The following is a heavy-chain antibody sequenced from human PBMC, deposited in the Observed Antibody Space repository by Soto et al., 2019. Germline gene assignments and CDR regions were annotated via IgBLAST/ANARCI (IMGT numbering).Heavy chain of an antibody. Sequence: ETLSLTCAVYGGSFSGYYWSWIRQPPGKGLEWIGEINHSGSTNYNPSLKSRVTISVDTSKNQFSLKLSSVTAADTAVYYCARSGYYDSTNWFDPWGQGTLVTVSS. CDR2: INHSGST. V-gene: IGHV4-34*01. CDR1: GGSFSGYY. D-gene: IGHD3-22*01. CDR3: ARSGYYDSTNWFDP. J-gene: IGHJ5*02.